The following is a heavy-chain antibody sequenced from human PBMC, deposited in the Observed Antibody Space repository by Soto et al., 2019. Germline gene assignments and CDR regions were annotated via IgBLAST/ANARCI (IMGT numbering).Heavy chain of an antibody. CDR1: GFTFTSYG. Sequence: GGSLRLSCAASGFTFTSYGMHWVRQAPGKGLEWVAVIWYDGSNKYYADSVKGRFTISRDNSKNTLYLQMNSLRAEDTAVYYCAREGSTQGYCSGGSCTDAFDISGQGTMVTLPS. V-gene: IGHV3-33*01. CDR2: IWYDGSNK. D-gene: IGHD2-15*01. CDR3: AREGSTQGYCSGGSCTDAFDI. J-gene: IGHJ3*02.